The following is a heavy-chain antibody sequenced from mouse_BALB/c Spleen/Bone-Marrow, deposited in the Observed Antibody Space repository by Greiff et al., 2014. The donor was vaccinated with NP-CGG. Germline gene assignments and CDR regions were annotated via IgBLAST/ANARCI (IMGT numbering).Heavy chain of an antibody. CDR3: ARQYSMCDGYYWGVTY. V-gene: IGHV5-9-3*01. CDR1: GFTFSSFA. CDR2: ISSGGGYT. J-gene: IGHJ3*01. Sequence: DVQLVESGGGLVKPGGPLKFSCAPSGFTFSSFAMSWVRQTPEKSLGWVATISSGGGYTYYPDSVKGRFTISRDNAKNSLYLKMSSLRSEDTAMYYCARQYSMCDGYYWGVTYWGQGTLVTVSS. D-gene: IGHD2-3*01.